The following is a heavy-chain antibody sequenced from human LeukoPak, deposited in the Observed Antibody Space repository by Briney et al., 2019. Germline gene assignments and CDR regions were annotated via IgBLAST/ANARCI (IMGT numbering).Heavy chain of an antibody. D-gene: IGHD3-9*01. CDR3: ARGRGYFDPFDP. V-gene: IGHV4-59*01. Sequence: PSETLSLTCTVSGASMTNYYWSWIRKPPGKRLEWIGYIYYSGITNYNPSLTSRVSISVDMSKNQFSLKLTSVTAADTAVYYCARGRGYFDPFDPWGQGTLVTVSS. CDR2: IYYSGIT. J-gene: IGHJ5*02. CDR1: GASMTNYY.